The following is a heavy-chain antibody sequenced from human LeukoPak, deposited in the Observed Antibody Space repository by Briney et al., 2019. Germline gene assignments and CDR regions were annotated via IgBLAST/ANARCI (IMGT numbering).Heavy chain of an antibody. Sequence: SETLSLTCTVSGGSISSYYWSWIRQPPGKGLEWIGYIYYSGSTNYNPSLKSRVTISVDTSKNQFSLKLSSVTAADTAVYYCARTRRDGSYLSYWGQGTLVTVSS. V-gene: IGHV4-59*08. D-gene: IGHD5-24*01. J-gene: IGHJ4*02. CDR1: GGSISSYY. CDR3: ARTRRDGSYLSY. CDR2: IYYSGST.